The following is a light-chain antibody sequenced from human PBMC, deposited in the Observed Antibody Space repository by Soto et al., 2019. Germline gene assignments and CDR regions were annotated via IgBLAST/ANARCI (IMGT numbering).Light chain of an antibody. J-gene: IGLJ1*01. Sequence: QSALTQPASLSVSPGQSITISCTGTGSDVGGYNYVSWYQQYPGKAPKLMIYDVSNRPSGVSNRFSGSKSGNTAALIIFGLQAEDEADYYCCSYTSSSTYVFGTGTKVTVL. CDR2: DVS. CDR3: CSYTSSSTYV. V-gene: IGLV2-14*01. CDR1: GSDVGGYNY.